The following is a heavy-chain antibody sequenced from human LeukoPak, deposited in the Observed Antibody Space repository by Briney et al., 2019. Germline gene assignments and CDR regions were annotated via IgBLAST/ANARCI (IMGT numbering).Heavy chain of an antibody. J-gene: IGHJ3*01. D-gene: IGHD1-7*01. CDR3: AEDLRPETIMDAFDV. CDR2: IGGSGDTT. V-gene: IGHV3-23*01. Sequence: PGGSLRLSCGASGFTFSSYAMHWVRQTPGKGLQWVSVIGGSGDTTYYADFVKGRFTISRDNSRNTVYLQMNSLTAEDTAIYYCAEDLRPETIMDAFDVWGQGTMVTVSS. CDR1: GFTFSSYA.